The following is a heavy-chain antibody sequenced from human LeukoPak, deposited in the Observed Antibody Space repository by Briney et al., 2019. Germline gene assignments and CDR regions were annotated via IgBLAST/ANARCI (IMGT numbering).Heavy chain of an antibody. CDR3: ARTPVVVVTAIPFFDY. CDR1: GVSISSYY. Sequence: SETLSLTCAVSGVSISSYYWSWIRQPPGKGLEWIGYIYYSGSTNYNPSLKSRVTISVDTSKNQFSLKLSSVTAADTAVYYCARTPVVVVTAIPFFDYWGQGTLVTVSS. CDR2: IYYSGST. V-gene: IGHV4-59*08. J-gene: IGHJ4*02. D-gene: IGHD2-21*02.